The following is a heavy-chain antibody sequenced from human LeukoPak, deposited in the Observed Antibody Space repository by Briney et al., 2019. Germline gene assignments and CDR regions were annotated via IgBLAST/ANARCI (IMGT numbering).Heavy chain of an antibody. CDR3: ARGRTPMLRGVMNAFDI. D-gene: IGHD3-10*01. CDR1: GGSFSGYY. Sequence: SETLSLTCAVYGGSFSGYYWSWIRQPPGKGLEWIGEINHSGSTNYNPSLKSRVTISVDTSKNQLSLKLSSVTAADTAVYYCARGRTPMLRGVMNAFDIWGQGTMVTVSS. J-gene: IGHJ3*02. CDR2: INHSGST. V-gene: IGHV4-34*01.